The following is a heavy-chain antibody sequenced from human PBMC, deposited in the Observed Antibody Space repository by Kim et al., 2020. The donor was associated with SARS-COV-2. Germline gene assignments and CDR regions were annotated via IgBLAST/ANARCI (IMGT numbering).Heavy chain of an antibody. CDR3: ARVLPRYYYYGMDV. J-gene: IGHJ6*02. Sequence: ADPVKGRFTISRDNSKNTLYLQMNSLRAEDTAVYYCARVLPRYYYYGMDVWGQGTTVTVSS. V-gene: IGHV3-53*01.